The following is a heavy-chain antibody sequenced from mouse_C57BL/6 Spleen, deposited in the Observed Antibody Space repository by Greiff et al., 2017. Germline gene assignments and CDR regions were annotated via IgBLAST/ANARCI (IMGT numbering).Heavy chain of an antibody. Sequence: EVKLMESGGGLVKPGGSLKLSCAASGFTFSSYAMSWVRQTPEKRLEWVATISDGGSYTYYPDNVKGRFTISRDNAKNNLYLQMSHLKSEDTAMYYCARDPLYAYAMDYWGQGTSVTVSS. J-gene: IGHJ4*01. CDR3: ARDPLYAYAMDY. V-gene: IGHV5-4*01. D-gene: IGHD1-1*01. CDR2: ISDGGSYT. CDR1: GFTFSSYA.